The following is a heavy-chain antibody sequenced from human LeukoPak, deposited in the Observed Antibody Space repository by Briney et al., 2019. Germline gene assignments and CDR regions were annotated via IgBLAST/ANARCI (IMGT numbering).Heavy chain of an antibody. CDR2: ISGGGGST. Sequence: GGSLRLSCAASGFTFSSYAMSWVRRAPGKGLEWVSAISGGGGSTYYADSVKGRFTISRDNSKNTLYLQMNSLRAEDTAVYYCAKDRWSSTSMRWFDPWGQGTLVTVSS. CDR3: AKDRWSSTSMRWFDP. D-gene: IGHD2-2*01. V-gene: IGHV3-23*01. CDR1: GFTFSSYA. J-gene: IGHJ5*02.